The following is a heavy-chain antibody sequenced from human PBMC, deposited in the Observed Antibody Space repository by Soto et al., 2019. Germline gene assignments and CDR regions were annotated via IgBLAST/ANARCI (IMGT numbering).Heavy chain of an antibody. D-gene: IGHD1-26*01. J-gene: IGHJ3*02. V-gene: IGHV1-69*02. CDR3: DSRVGADACDI. CDR2: IIPIPDIT. CDR1: RDTFNTYT. Sequence: QVQLVQSGAEVKKPGSSVKVSCKASRDTFNTYTISWLRQAPGQGLEGMGRIIPIPDITNYAQNFQGRVTITADKSTSTAYMEVTSLRSEDTAVYYCDSRVGADACDIWGQGTMVTVSS.